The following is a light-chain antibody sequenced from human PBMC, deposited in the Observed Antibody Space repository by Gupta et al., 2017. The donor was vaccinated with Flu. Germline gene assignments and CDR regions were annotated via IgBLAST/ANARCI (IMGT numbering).Light chain of an antibody. V-gene: IGKV1-5*03. Sequence: DRVTITCRASQSISSWLAWYQQKPGKPPKVLIYKASSLESGVPSRFSGSGSGTEFTLTISSLQPDDFATYYCQQYNSYPFTFGPGTKVDIK. J-gene: IGKJ3*01. CDR1: QSISSW. CDR3: QQYNSYPFT. CDR2: KAS.